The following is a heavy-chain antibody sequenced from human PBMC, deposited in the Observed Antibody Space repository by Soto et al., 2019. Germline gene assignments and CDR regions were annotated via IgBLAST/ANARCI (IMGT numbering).Heavy chain of an antibody. Sequence: GGSLRLSCAASGFTFSGHWIHWVRQAPGKGLEWVSRIDTAGRGTSYAYSVKGRFTISTDNAKNTVYLQMDSLRDEDTAVYYCATVFDFWGQGTLVTVSS. J-gene: IGHJ4*02. D-gene: IGHD4-17*01. V-gene: IGHV3-74*01. CDR2: IDTAGRGT. CDR3: ATVFDF. CDR1: GFTFSGHW.